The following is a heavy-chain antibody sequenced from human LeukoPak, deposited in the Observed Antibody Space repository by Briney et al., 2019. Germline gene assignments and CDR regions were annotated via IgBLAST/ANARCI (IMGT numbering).Heavy chain of an antibody. Sequence: GGSLRLSCAASGFTFSSYSMNWVRQAPGKGLEWVSYISSSSSTIYYADSVKGRFTISRDNAKNSLYLQMNSLRAEDTAVYYCARESGWVYSSSWSHFDYWGQGTLATVSS. V-gene: IGHV3-48*04. CDR2: ISSSSSTI. D-gene: IGHD6-13*01. CDR3: ARESGWVYSSSWSHFDY. CDR1: GFTFSSYS. J-gene: IGHJ4*02.